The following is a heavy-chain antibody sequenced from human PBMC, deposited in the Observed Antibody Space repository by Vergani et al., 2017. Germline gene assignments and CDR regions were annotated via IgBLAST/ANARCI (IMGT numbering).Heavy chain of an antibody. V-gene: IGHV4-38-2*01. CDR2: IYHSGST. J-gene: IGHJ3*02. Sequence: QVQLVESGGNVVQSGTSLRLSCAASGFSFGSYGMHWVRQSPGKGLEWIGSIYHSGSTYYNPSLKSRVTISVDTSKNQFSLKLSSVTAADTAVYYCARGGTNYYGSGSYPSDAFDIWGQGTMVTVSS. D-gene: IGHD3-10*01. CDR3: ARGGTNYYGSGSYPSDAFDI. CDR1: GFSFGSYG.